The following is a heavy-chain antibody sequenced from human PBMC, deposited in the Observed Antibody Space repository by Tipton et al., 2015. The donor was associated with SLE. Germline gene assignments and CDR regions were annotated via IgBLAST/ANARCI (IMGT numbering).Heavy chain of an antibody. CDR1: GGSFSGYY. Sequence: TLSLTCAVYGGSFSGYYWSWIRQPPGKGLEWIGEINHSGSTNYNPSLKSRVTISVDTSKNQFSLKLSSVTAADTAVYYCARDQKASNLWGQGTLVTVSS. D-gene: IGHD2-21*01. CDR2: INHSGST. J-gene: IGHJ5*02. V-gene: IGHV4-34*01. CDR3: ARDQKASNL.